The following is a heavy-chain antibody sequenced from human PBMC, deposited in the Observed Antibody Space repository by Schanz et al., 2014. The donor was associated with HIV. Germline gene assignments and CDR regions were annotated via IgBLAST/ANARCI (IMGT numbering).Heavy chain of an antibody. Sequence: QVQLVESGGGVVQPGRSLRLSCTASGFTFSSSGMHWVRQAPGKGLEWVAVIWYDGSNKYYADSVKGRFTISRDNSKNTLYLQLNSLRAEDTAVYYCARASPGIAAADTLGWFDPWGQGTLVTVSS. D-gene: IGHD6-13*01. CDR2: IWYDGSNK. CDR3: ARASPGIAAADTLGWFDP. J-gene: IGHJ5*02. V-gene: IGHV3-33*01. CDR1: GFTFSSSG.